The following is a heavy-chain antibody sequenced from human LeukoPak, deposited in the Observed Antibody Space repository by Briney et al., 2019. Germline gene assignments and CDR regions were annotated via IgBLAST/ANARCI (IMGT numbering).Heavy chain of an antibody. CDR2: ISSSGGST. CDR1: GFTLSTHD. J-gene: IGHJ4*02. CDR3: AGKRAYSGNDLDY. D-gene: IGHD5-12*01. V-gene: IGHV3-23*01. Sequence: GGSLRLSCAASGFTLSTHDMSWVRQSPGKGLEWVSGISSSGGSTHYADSVKGRFTHSRDSSKNTLYLQMSSLRAEDTAVYYCAGKRAYSGNDLDYWGQGTLVTVSS.